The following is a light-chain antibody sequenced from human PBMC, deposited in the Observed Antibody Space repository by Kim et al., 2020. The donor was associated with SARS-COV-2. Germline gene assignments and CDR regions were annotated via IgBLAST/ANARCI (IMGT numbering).Light chain of an antibody. CDR3: QQRSIWPPYT. CDR1: QSVSSY. Sequence: EIVLTQSPATLSLSPGERATLSCRASQSVSSYLAWYQQKPGQPPRLLIYDVSNRATGIPARFSGSGSGTDFTLTISSLEPEDFAVYYCQQRSIWPPYTFGQGTKLEI. V-gene: IGKV3-11*01. J-gene: IGKJ2*01. CDR2: DVS.